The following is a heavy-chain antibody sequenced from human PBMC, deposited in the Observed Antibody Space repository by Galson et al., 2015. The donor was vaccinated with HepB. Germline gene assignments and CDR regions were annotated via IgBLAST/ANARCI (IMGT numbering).Heavy chain of an antibody. CDR2: ISHDGSEL. CDR3: VKDLGGGTIPGITTVFEGSGPDY. CDR1: GFSLSSYG. D-gene: IGHD3-10*01. Sequence: SLRLSCAAPGFSLSSYGVHWVRQAPGKGLEWVGVISHDGSELFYADSVRGRLIISRGNTVYLQMNSLRPEDTAVYYCVKDLGGGTIPGITTVFEGSGPDYWGQGTRVAVSS. J-gene: IGHJ4*02. V-gene: IGHV3-30*18.